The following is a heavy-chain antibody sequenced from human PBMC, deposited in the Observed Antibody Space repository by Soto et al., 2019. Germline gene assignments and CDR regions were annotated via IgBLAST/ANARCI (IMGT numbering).Heavy chain of an antibody. CDR2: IYHSGST. V-gene: IGHV4-30-2*01. Sequence: SDTLSLTCAVSGGSISSGGYSWSWIRQPPGKGLEWIGYIYHSGSTYYNPSLKSRVTISVDRSKNQFSLKLSSVTAADTAVYYCAREMATTFDAFDIWGQGTMVTVSS. J-gene: IGHJ3*02. CDR1: GGSISSGGYS. D-gene: IGHD1-1*01. CDR3: AREMATTFDAFDI.